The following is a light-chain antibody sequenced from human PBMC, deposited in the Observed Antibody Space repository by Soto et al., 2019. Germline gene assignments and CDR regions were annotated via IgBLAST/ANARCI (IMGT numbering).Light chain of an antibody. CDR3: QQYDKWPPIT. Sequence: EIVMTQSPATLSVSPGERATLSCRASQSISRSLAWYQQKPGQAPSLLIHDSSTRATGIPARFSGSGSGTEFTLTISSLQSEDFAVYYCQQYDKWPPITFGQGTRLEIK. J-gene: IGKJ5*01. CDR1: QSISRS. V-gene: IGKV3-15*01. CDR2: DSS.